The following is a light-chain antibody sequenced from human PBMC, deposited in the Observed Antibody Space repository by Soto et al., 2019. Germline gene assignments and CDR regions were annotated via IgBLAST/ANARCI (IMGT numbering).Light chain of an antibody. J-gene: IGKJ1*01. V-gene: IGKV1-5*03. CDR2: EAS. CDR1: QSIRDS. Sequence: IQMTQSPSTLSASVGDRVTITCRASQSIRDSLAWYQQKPGKAPKLLIYEASTLKSGVPSRFSGSRSGTEYTLTISSLQPDDFAIYYCQQYNGYWTFGQGTKVEIK. CDR3: QQYNGYWT.